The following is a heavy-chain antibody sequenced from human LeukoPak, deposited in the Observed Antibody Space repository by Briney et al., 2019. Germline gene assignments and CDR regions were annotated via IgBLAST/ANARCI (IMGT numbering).Heavy chain of an antibody. J-gene: IGHJ5*02. V-gene: IGHV4-59*01. CDR3: ARGGIVAPNWFDP. CDR2: IYYSGST. CDR1: GGSISSYY. Sequence: PSETLSLTCTVSGGSISSYYWSWIRQPPGKGLEWIGYIYYSGSTNYNPSLKSRATISVDTSKNQFSLKLSSVTAADTAVYYCARGGIVAPNWFDPWGQGTLVTVSS. D-gene: IGHD1-26*01.